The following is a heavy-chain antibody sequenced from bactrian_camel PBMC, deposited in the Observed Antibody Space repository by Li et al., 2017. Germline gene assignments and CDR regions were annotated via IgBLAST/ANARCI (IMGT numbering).Heavy chain of an antibody. V-gene: IGHV3S40*01. CDR2: INSRADNT. D-gene: IGHD5*01. CDR3: ASGTPGGTGWGCFGY. CDR1: GFTFSGNG. J-gene: IGHJ6*01. Sequence: VQMVESGGGLVQPGGSLRLSCVASGFTFSGNGMSWVRQATGKGLEWVSDINSRADNTHYADSVKGRFTISRDDAKNTVYLQLDSLKTDDMATYYCASGTPGGTGWGCFGYWGQGTQVTVS.